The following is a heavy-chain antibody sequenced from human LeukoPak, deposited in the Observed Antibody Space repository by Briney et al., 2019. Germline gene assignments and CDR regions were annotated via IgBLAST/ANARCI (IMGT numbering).Heavy chain of an antibody. CDR3: AKTTVTTPGDDY. Sequence: GGSLRLSCAASRFIFSSYGMHWVRQSPGKGLEWVAFIRYDGSSKYYADSVKGRFTISRDNSKNTLYLQMNSLRAEDTAVYYCAKTTVTTPGDDYWGQGTLVTVSS. CDR1: RFIFSSYG. CDR2: IRYDGSSK. J-gene: IGHJ4*02. V-gene: IGHV3-30*02. D-gene: IGHD4-17*01.